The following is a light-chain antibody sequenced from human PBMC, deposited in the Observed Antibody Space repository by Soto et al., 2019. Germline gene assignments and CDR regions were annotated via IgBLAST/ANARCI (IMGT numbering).Light chain of an antibody. Sequence: EVVMTQSPATLSVSPGERATLSCRPSQSVSSNLAWYQQKPAQAPRLLIYGASTRATGIPARLSGSGSATEFTLTISSLQSEDFAVYYCHQYSNWPPWTFGPGTKVDIK. CDR3: HQYSNWPPWT. J-gene: IGKJ1*01. CDR1: QSVSSN. V-gene: IGKV3-15*01. CDR2: GAS.